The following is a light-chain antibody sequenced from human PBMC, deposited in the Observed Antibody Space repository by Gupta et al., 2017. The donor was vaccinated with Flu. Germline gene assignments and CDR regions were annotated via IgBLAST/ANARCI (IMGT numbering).Light chain of an antibody. CDR2: SIT. CDR1: SSDIGNYDY. V-gene: IGLV2-11*03. J-gene: IGLJ2*01. CDR3: CSDAGTSTFV. Sequence: SVTISCTGSSSDIGNYDYVSWYQQHPGKAPKLMIYSITERPSGVPERFSGSKSGKTASLTISGLQSEDEASYYCCSDAGTSTFVFGGGTNLTVL.